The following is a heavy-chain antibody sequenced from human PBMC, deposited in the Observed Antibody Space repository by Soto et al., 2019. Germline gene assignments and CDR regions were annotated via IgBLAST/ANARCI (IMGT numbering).Heavy chain of an antibody. V-gene: IGHV1-69*06. CDR2: IIPIFGTA. Sequence: QVELVQSGAEVKKPGSSVKVSCKASGGTFSSYAISWVRQAPGQGLEWMGGIIPIFGTANYAQKFERKVTITADKHTSTAYMELSRLRSEDTDVYYCGEDMIMFRGDIARRGAFDIWGQGTMVTGSS. D-gene: IGHD3-16*02. CDR1: GGTFSSYA. CDR3: GEDMIMFRGDIARRGAFDI. J-gene: IGHJ3*02.